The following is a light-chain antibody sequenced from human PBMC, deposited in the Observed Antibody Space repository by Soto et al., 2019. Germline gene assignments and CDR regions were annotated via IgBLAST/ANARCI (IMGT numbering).Light chain of an antibody. V-gene: IGKV3-15*01. CDR2: GAS. CDR1: QSLSSN. J-gene: IGKJ1*01. CDR3: QQYDFWPRT. Sequence: EIVMTQSPATLSVSPGQRATLSCRASQSLSSNLVWYQQKPGQAPRLLIYGASTRATGIPARFSGSGSGTEFTLTIGSLQSEDFAVYYCQQYDFWPRTFGQGTKVEIK.